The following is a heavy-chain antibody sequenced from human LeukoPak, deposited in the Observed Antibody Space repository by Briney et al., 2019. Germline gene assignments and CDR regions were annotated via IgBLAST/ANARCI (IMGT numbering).Heavy chain of an antibody. CDR1: GYTFTSYA. CDR3: ARGFGEDIVVVPAASVFDP. D-gene: IGHD2-2*01. Sequence: ASVKVSCKASGYTFTSYAMHWVRQAPGQRLEWMGWINAGNGNTKYSQKFQGRVTITGDTSASTAYMELSSLRSEDTAVYYCARGFGEDIVVVPAASVFDPWGQGTLVTVSS. V-gene: IGHV1-3*01. J-gene: IGHJ5*02. CDR2: INAGNGNT.